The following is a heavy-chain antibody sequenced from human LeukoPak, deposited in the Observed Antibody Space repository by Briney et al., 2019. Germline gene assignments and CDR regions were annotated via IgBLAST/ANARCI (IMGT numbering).Heavy chain of an antibody. J-gene: IGHJ4*02. CDR3: AKDLGGGYSSSWYTVSLDY. V-gene: IGHV3-23*01. D-gene: IGHD6-13*01. Sequence: GGSLRLSCAASGFXFSTYAMNWVRQAPGKGLEWVSTISGSGGSTYYADSVKGRFTISRDNSKNTLYLQMNSLRAEDTAIYYCAKDLGGGYSSSWYTVSLDYWGQGTLVTVSS. CDR2: ISGSGGST. CDR1: GFXFSTYA.